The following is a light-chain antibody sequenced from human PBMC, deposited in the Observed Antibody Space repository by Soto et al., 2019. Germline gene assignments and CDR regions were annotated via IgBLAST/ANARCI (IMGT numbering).Light chain of an antibody. Sequence: EIVLTQSPATLSLSPGARATLSCRASQSVSSYLAWYQQKLGQAPRLLIYDASDRATGIPGRFSGSGSGTDFTLTISSLEPEDFAVYYCQQYGSAPFTFGPGTKVDIK. CDR2: DAS. J-gene: IGKJ3*01. CDR3: QQYGSAPFT. V-gene: IGKV3-11*01. CDR1: QSVSSY.